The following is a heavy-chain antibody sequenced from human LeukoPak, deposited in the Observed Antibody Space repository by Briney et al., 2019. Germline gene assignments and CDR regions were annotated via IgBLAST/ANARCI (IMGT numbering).Heavy chain of an antibody. Sequence: SETLFLTCSVSGGSLTKYYWNWIRQTPEKGLEWMGYIYFKGNTSYNPSLTSRVDISLDASRNEFSLKVDSVTAADSAIYYCARFRAVSGTKGSFDVWGQGTVVTVSS. V-gene: IGHV4-59*08. CDR3: ARFRAVSGTKGSFDV. CDR2: IYFKGNT. D-gene: IGHD6-19*01. J-gene: IGHJ3*01. CDR1: GGSLTKYY.